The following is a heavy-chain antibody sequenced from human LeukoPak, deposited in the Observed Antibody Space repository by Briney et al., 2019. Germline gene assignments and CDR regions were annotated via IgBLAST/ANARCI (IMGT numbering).Heavy chain of an antibody. J-gene: IGHJ4*02. Sequence: PGGSLRLSCAVSGFTFSSSWMHWVRQAPGKGLVWVSHIKTDGSTTAYADSVKGRFTISRDSAKNTLYLQMNSQRAEDTGVYYCARGNQQLPRSTPDYWGQGTLVTVSS. D-gene: IGHD2-2*01. CDR2: IKTDGSTT. CDR1: GFTFSSSW. CDR3: ARGNQQLPRSTPDY. V-gene: IGHV3-74*01.